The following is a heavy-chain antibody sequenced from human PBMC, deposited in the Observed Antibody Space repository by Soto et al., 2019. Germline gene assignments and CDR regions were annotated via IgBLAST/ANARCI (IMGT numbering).Heavy chain of an antibody. CDR3: ARQIVPAAENYYYYGMDV. Sequence: PGESLKISCKGSGYSFTSYWIGWVRQMPGKGLEWMGIIYPGDSDTRYSPSFQGQVTISADKSISTAYLQWSSLKASDTAMYYCARQIVPAAENYYYYGMDVWGQGTTVTVS. V-gene: IGHV5-51*01. J-gene: IGHJ6*02. CDR2: IYPGDSDT. CDR1: GYSFTSYW. D-gene: IGHD2-2*01.